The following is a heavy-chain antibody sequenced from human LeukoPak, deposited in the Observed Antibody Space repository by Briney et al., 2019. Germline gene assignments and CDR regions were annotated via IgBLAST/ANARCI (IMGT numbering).Heavy chain of an antibody. CDR1: GYTFTSYG. CDR3: ARDLGYIVVIPAADY. CDR2: ISAYNGNT. V-gene: IGHV1-18*01. D-gene: IGHD2-2*01. Sequence: ASVKVSCKASGYTFTSYGINWVRRAPGQGLEWMGWISAYNGNTNYAQKLQGRVTMTTDTSTSTAYMELRSLRSDDTAVYYCARDLGYIVVIPAADYWGQGTLVTASS. J-gene: IGHJ4*02.